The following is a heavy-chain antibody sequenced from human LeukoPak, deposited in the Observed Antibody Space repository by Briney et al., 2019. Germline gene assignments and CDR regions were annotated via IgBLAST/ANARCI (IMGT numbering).Heavy chain of an antibody. Sequence: SETLSLTCTVSGGSISSYYWSWVRPPAGKGLEWIGRIYTSGSTNYNPSLTSRVTMSVDTSKNQFSLKLSSVTAADTAVYFCARGAEYYAIWRGYAGYSDYWGQGISVTVSS. CDR3: ARGAEYYAIWRGYAGYSDY. CDR1: GGSISSYY. J-gene: IGHJ4*02. V-gene: IGHV4-4*07. D-gene: IGHD3-3*01. CDR2: IYTSGST.